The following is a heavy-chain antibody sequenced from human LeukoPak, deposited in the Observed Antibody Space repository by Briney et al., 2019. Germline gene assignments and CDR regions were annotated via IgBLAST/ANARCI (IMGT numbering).Heavy chain of an antibody. CDR1: SDSFSSVKDY. D-gene: IGHD6-19*01. J-gene: IGHJ4*02. Sequence: SETLSLTCTVSSDSFSSVKDYWAWIRQPPGKGLEWIASGDYSGGTYYNPSLKSRVAISADMSKNQISLKLSSVTAADTALYYCARERGEEYSSGWYKRNYFDNWGQGTRVTVSS. V-gene: IGHV4-39*07. CDR2: GDYSGGT. CDR3: ARERGEEYSSGWYKRNYFDN.